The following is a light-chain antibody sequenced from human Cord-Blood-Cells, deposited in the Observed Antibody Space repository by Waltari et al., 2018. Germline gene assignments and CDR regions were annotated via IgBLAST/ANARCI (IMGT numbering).Light chain of an antibody. CDR1: NSGVGGYHL. CDR2: EVS. V-gene: IGLV2-23*02. J-gene: IGLJ1*01. Sequence: QSALTQLASVSGSPGHLIPLSCTCTNSGVGGYHLVFWYQHHPGKAPKLMIYEVSKRPSGVSNRFCGSKSGNTASLTISGLQAEDEADYYCCSYAGSSTFYVFGTGTKVTVL. CDR3: CSYAGSSTFYV.